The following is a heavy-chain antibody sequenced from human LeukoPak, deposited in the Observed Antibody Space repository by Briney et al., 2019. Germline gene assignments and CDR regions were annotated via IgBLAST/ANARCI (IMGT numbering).Heavy chain of an antibody. CDR3: ARGMGTMIGPFDL. CDR2: IGTAGDT. D-gene: IGHD3-22*01. Sequence: GGSLRLSCAASGFTFSSYDMHWVRHATGKGLEWVSAIGTAGDTYYPGSVKGRFTISRENAKNSLYLQMNSLRAGDTAVYYCARGMGTMIGPFDLWGRGTLVTVSS. V-gene: IGHV3-13*01. J-gene: IGHJ2*01. CDR1: GFTFSSYD.